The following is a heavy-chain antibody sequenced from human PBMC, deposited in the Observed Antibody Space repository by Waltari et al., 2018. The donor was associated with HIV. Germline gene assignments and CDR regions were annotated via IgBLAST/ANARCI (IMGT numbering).Heavy chain of an antibody. V-gene: IGHV1-69*01. Sequence: QVQLVQSGAEVKKPGSSVKVSCEASGGTFSTYPISWVRQAPGQGLEWMGGILLIFGVSKYAQKFQGRVTITADESTSTAYMELSSLRSEDTAVYYCARDLGAGSLRGTLWGQGTLVIVSS. CDR2: ILLIFGVS. CDR1: GGTFSTYP. D-gene: IGHD3-10*01. CDR3: ARDLGAGSLRGTL. J-gene: IGHJ4*02.